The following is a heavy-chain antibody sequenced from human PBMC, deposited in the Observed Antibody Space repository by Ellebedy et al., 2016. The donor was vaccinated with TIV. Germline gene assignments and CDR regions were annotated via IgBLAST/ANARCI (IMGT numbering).Heavy chain of an antibody. J-gene: IGHJ4*02. CDR2: IRQDGDEK. CDR1: GFTFSSYW. Sequence: GGSLRLSCAASGFTFSSYWMSWVRQAPGKGLEWVASIRQDGDEKSYVDSVKGRFIISRDNAKNSLCLQMSSLRAEDTAVYYCARDGGYCSGGTCYLVYWGQGTLVTVSS. V-gene: IGHV3-7*03. CDR3: ARDGGYCSGGTCYLVY. D-gene: IGHD2-15*01.